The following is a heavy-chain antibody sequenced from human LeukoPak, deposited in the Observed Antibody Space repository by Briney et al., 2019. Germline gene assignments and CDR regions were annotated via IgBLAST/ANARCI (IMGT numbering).Heavy chain of an antibody. CDR1: GYTFTGYY. V-gene: IGHV1-2*02. Sequence: ASVKVSCKASGYTFTGYYMHWVRQAPGQGLEWMGWINPNSGGTNYAQKFQGRVTMTRDTSISTAYMELSSLRSEDMAVYYCATGMGLFLHYMDVWGKGTTVTVSS. D-gene: IGHD3-10*01. CDR2: INPNSGGT. CDR3: ATGMGLFLHYMDV. J-gene: IGHJ6*03.